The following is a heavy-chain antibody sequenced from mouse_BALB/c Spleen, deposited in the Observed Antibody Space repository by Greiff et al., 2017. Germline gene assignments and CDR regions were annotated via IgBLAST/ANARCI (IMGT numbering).Heavy chain of an antibody. D-gene: IGHD4-1*01. Sequence: EVKVIESGGGLVQPGGSLKLSCAASGFAFSRYWMSWVRQAPGKGLEWIGEINPDSSTINYTPSLKDKFIISRDNAKNTLYLQMSKVRSEDTALYYCARPLTGTYFDYWGQGTTLTVSS. CDR3: ARPLTGTYFDY. CDR2: INPDSSTI. J-gene: IGHJ2*01. V-gene: IGHV4-1*02. CDR1: GFAFSRYW.